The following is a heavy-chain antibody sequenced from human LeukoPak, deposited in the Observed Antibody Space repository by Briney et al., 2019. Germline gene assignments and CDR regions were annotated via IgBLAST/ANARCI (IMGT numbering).Heavy chain of an antibody. Sequence: ASVKVSCKASGYTFTSFGISWVRQAPGQGLEWMGWISAYNGNTNYTQKLQGRVTMTTDTSTSTAYMELRSLRSDDTAVYYCAARICGGDCSYYYYYMDVWGKGTTVTVS. V-gene: IGHV1-18*01. CDR1: GYTFTSFG. CDR2: ISAYNGNT. CDR3: AARICGGDCSYYYYYMDV. J-gene: IGHJ6*03. D-gene: IGHD2-21*02.